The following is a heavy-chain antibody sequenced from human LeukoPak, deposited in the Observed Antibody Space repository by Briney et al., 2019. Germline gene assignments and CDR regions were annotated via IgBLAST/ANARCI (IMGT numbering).Heavy chain of an antibody. CDR3: ATMASGWDAFEM. CDR1: GGSIGSYY. D-gene: IGHD6-19*01. V-gene: IGHV4-59*08. CDR2: DHYSGSS. J-gene: IGHJ3*02. Sequence: PSETLSLTCTVSGGSIGSYYWSWIRQLPGKGLEWIGYDHYSGSSSHNPSLKSRVTTSVDTSKNQFSLNLSSMTAADTAVYYCATMASGWDAFEMWGQGTLVTVSS.